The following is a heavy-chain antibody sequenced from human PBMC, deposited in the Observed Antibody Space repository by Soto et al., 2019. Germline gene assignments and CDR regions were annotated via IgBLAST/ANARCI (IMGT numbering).Heavy chain of an antibody. Sequence: GGSLRLSCAASVFTFTNYSMTWVRQAPGRGLEWVSSISGSGDTTYYADSVKGRFNISRDNSKNTLYLQMNSLRAEDTAVYYCEKLKTWNYLDYWGQGTLVTVSS. CDR3: EKLKTWNYLDY. V-gene: IGHV3-23*01. J-gene: IGHJ4*02. CDR2: ISGSGDTT. CDR1: VFTFTNYS. D-gene: IGHD5-12*01.